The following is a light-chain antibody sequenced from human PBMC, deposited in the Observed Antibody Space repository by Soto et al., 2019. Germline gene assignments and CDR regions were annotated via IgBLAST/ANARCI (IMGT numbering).Light chain of an antibody. CDR3: QQYDNLPPSIT. CDR2: DAS. Sequence: DIQMTQSPSSLSASVGDRVTITCQASQDISNYLNWYQQKPGKAPKLLIYDASNLETGVPSRLSGSEYGTDFTFTISSLQAEDIATYYCQQYDNLPPSITFGQGPRLEMK. CDR1: QDISNY. V-gene: IGKV1-33*01. J-gene: IGKJ5*01.